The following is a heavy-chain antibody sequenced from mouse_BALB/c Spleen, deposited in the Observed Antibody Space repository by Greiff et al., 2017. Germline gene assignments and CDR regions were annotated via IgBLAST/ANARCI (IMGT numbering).Heavy chain of an antibody. CDR2: IWSGGST. Sequence: QVQLKESGPGLVQPSQSLSITCTVSGFSLTSYGVHWVRQSPGKGLEWLGVIWSGGSTDYNAAFISRLSISKDNSKSQVFFKMNSLQANDTAIYYCARERGYYGNPAWFAYWGQGTLVTVSA. CDR1: GFSLTSYG. J-gene: IGHJ3*01. CDR3: ARERGYYGNPAWFAY. V-gene: IGHV2-2*02. D-gene: IGHD2-1*01.